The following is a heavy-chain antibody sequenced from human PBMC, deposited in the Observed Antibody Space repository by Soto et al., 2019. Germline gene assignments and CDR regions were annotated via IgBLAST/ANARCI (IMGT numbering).Heavy chain of an antibody. CDR3: AKEGYTSGKAGAFNI. V-gene: IGHV3-23*01. Sequence: EVQLLESGGGLVEPGGSLRLSCAASGYSFSTSVMSWVRKAPGKGLEWVSAISGAAERTHNADSVKGQFTIPRDNSMSTLDLQMNSLRVEDTAVYYCAKEGYTSGKAGAFNIWGQGTTGTVSS. CDR1: GYSFSTSV. J-gene: IGHJ3*02. CDR2: ISGAAERT. D-gene: IGHD6-19*01.